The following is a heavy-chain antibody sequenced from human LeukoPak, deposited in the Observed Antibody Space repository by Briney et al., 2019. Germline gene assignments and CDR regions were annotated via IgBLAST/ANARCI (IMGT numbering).Heavy chain of an antibody. V-gene: IGHV3-74*01. Sequence: GGSLRLSCVASGFTFSSYWMHWVRQAPRKGLVWILRINSDGTSKNYAGSVKGRFTISRDNARNTLYLQMNSLRAEDTAVYYCARGPPYSSGCPDYWGQGNLVTVSS. CDR2: INSDGTSK. CDR3: ARGPPYSSGCPDY. J-gene: IGHJ4*02. D-gene: IGHD6-19*01. CDR1: GFTFSSYW.